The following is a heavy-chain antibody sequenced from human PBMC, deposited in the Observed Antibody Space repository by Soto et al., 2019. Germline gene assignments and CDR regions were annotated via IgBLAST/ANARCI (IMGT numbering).Heavy chain of an antibody. V-gene: IGHV3-48*01. CDR3: ARDRSYGDYYYYYMDV. D-gene: IGHD3-16*01. CDR1: GFTFSRYS. Sequence: GGSLRLSCVVSGFTFSRYSMNWVRQAPGKGLEWVSYISSSSKTIYYADSVKGRFTISRDNAMNSLYLQMSSLRAEDTAVYYCARDRSYGDYYYYYMDVWGKGTTVTVSS. CDR2: ISSSSKTI. J-gene: IGHJ6*03.